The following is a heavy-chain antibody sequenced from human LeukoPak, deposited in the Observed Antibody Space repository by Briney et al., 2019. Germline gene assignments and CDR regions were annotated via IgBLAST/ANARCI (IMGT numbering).Heavy chain of an antibody. Sequence: GGSLRLSCAASGFTFSSEAMSWVRQATGKGLEWVSGIRGSGGSTYYADSVKGRFTISRDNSKNPLYLQMNSLRAEDTALYYCAKDIYGDYGGFDYWGQGTLVTVSS. J-gene: IGHJ4*02. D-gene: IGHD4-17*01. CDR1: GFTFSSEA. V-gene: IGHV3-23*01. CDR3: AKDIYGDYGGFDY. CDR2: IRGSGGST.